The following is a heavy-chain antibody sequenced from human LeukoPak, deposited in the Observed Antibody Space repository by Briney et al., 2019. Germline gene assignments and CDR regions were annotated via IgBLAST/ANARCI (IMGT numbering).Heavy chain of an antibody. CDR1: GGSISNYY. CDR2: IYYTGST. J-gene: IGHJ6*03. V-gene: IGHV4-59*12. Sequence: SETLSLTCTVSGGSISNYYWSWIRQPPGKGLEWIGYIYYTGSTNYNPSLKSRVTISVDTSKNQFSLKVSSVTAADTAIYYCAKDFSSASYTYYYYYMDVWGKGTTVTVSS. D-gene: IGHD6-25*01. CDR3: AKDFSSASYTYYYYYMDV.